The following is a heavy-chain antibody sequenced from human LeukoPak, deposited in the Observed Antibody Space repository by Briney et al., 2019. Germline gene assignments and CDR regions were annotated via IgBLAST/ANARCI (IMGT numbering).Heavy chain of an antibody. CDR3: ARPGYCSGGSCPSWFDP. D-gene: IGHD2-15*01. J-gene: IGHJ5*02. CDR2: FNHSGST. CDR1: VGSFSGYY. V-gene: IGHV4-34*01. Sequence: SETLSLTCALYVGSFSGYYWSWIRQPPGERLESIGEFNHSGSTNYHPSRRRRVTISVDPSKNQFSLKLSSVTAADTAVYYCARPGYCSGGSCPSWFDPWGEGTLVTVSS.